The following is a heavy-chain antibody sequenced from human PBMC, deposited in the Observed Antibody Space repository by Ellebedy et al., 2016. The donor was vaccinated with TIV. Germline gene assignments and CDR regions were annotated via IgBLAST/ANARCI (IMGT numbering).Heavy chain of an antibody. CDR1: GYSFTSYW. CDR3: ARLTLGYCSGGSCPNAFDI. V-gene: IGHV5-10-1*01. Sequence: GESLKISXKGSGYSFTSYWISWVRQMPGKGLEWMGRIDPSDSYTNYSPSFQGHVTISADKSISTAYLQWSSLKASDTAMYYCARLTLGYCSGGSCPNAFDIWGQGTMVTVSS. CDR2: IDPSDSYT. D-gene: IGHD2-15*01. J-gene: IGHJ3*02.